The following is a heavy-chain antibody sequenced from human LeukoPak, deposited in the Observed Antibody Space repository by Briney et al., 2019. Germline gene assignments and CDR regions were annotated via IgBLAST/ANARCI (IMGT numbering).Heavy chain of an antibody. Sequence: GGSLRLSCVVSGFTFSHNWMSWVRQAPGKGLEWVAHIKQDGSEKYYVDSVKGRFTISRDDAKSSLYLQVNSLRAQDTAVYYFXXXXSXXYPFDYXGRGTVVTVSS. J-gene: IGHJ4*02. CDR3: XXXXSXXYPFDY. V-gene: IGHV3-7*01. CDR2: IKQDGSEK. CDR1: GFTFSHNW.